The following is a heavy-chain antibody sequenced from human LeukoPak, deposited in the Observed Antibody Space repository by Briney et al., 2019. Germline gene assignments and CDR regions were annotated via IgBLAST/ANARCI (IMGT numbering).Heavy chain of an antibody. CDR1: GGSISSYY. V-gene: IGHV4-59*12. D-gene: IGHD4-17*01. CDR3: AREVRTVTTYYFDY. J-gene: IGHJ4*02. Sequence: SETLSLTCTVSGGSISSYYWSWIRQPPGKGLEWIGYIYYSGSTNYNPSLKSRVTISVDTSKNQFSLKLSSVTAADTAVYYCAREVRTVTTYYFDYWGQGTLVTVSS. CDR2: IYYSGST.